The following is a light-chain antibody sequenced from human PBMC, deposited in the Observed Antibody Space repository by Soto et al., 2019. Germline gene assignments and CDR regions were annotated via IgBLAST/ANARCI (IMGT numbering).Light chain of an antibody. CDR3: QQGSHWPLT. V-gene: IGKV3-11*01. CDR2: DAP. J-gene: IGKJ4*01. Sequence: EIVLTQSPATLSLSPGERATLSCRANHSVSTFLAWYQQKPGQAPRVIMDDAPKRATGIPARFSGSGSGTDFTLTISSLEPEDFAVYYCQQGSHWPLTFGGGTKVDIK. CDR1: HSVSTF.